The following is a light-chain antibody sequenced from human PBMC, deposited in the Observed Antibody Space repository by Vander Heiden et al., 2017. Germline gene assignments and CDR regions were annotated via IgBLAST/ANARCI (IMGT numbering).Light chain of an antibody. Sequence: DVVMTQSPHSLAVPLGERATINCKSSQSVLSSSNNKNYLTWFQQKPGQPPKLLIYWASTRESGVPDRFSGSGSGTDFTLTISSLQAEDVAVYYCQQYYNIPRTFGQGTKVEIK. J-gene: IGKJ1*01. CDR3: QQYYNIPRT. V-gene: IGKV4-1*01. CDR2: WAS. CDR1: QSVLSSSNNKNY.